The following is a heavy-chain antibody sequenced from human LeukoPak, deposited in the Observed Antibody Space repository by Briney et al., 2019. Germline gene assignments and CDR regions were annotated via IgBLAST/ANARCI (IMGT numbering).Heavy chain of an antibody. J-gene: IGHJ4*02. CDR3: AKRDADY. CDR1: GFSFNNYA. V-gene: IGHV3-23*01. CDR2: ISGNTANT. Sequence: PGASLRLSCVASGFSFNNYAMNWVRQAPGKGLEWVSAISGNTANTYYADSVKGRLTISRDNSKNTLYLQMNSLRAEDTAVYYCAKRDADYWGQGTLGTVSS.